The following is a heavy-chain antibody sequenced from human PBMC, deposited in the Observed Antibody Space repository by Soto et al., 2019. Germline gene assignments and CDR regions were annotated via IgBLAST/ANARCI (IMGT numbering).Heavy chain of an antibody. V-gene: IGHV3-23*01. Sequence: EVQLLESGGGLVQPGGSLRLSCVASEFTFSVYAMSWVRQAPGKGLEGVSAIGASGTKTFYADSVKGRFTMSRDNSKDTLYLQMNSLRAEDTAIYYCARDRGNLDVWGQGTTVTVSS. D-gene: IGHD6-25*01. CDR2: IGASGTKT. J-gene: IGHJ6*02. CDR1: EFTFSVYA. CDR3: ARDRGNLDV.